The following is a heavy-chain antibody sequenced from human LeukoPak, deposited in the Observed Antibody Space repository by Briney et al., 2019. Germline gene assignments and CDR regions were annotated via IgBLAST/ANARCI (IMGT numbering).Heavy chain of an antibody. CDR2: IIPILGTA. CDR3: ALSAGYCISTSCSHDAFDI. CDR1: GGTFSSYA. D-gene: IGHD2-2*01. J-gene: IGHJ3*02. V-gene: IGHV1-69*13. Sequence: SVKVSCKASGGTFSSYAISWVRQAPGQGLEWMGGIIPILGTANYAQKFQGRVTITADESTSTAYMELSSLRSEDTAVYYCALSAGYCISTSCSHDAFDIWGQGTMVTVSS.